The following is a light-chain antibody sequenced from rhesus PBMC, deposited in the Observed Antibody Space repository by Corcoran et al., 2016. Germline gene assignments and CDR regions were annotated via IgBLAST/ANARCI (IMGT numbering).Light chain of an antibody. CDR3: SSYASSSTFI. V-gene: IGLV2S9*01. CDR2: EVS. J-gene: IGLJ1*01. Sequence: QSALTQSPSVSKSLGQSVTISCTGTSNDIGGYDDVSWYQQHPGTAPRLLIYEVSKRPSGVSARFSGSKSGNTASLTISGLQAEDEADYYCSSYASSSTFIFGAGTRLTVL. CDR1: SNDIGGYDD.